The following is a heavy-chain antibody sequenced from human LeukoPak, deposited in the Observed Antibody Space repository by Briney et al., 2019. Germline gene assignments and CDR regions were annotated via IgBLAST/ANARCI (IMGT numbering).Heavy chain of an antibody. CDR3: ARDGEPDTPSYYHYYMDV. CDR2: ISSSSDYI. Sequence: GGSLRLSCAASGFTFSSYSMNWVRQAPGKGLEWASYISSSSDYINYADSVQGRFTISRDNAKNSLYLQMNSLRAEDTALYYCARDGEPDTPSYYHYYMDVWGKGTTVTVSS. D-gene: IGHD5-18*01. J-gene: IGHJ6*03. V-gene: IGHV3-21*01. CDR1: GFTFSSYS.